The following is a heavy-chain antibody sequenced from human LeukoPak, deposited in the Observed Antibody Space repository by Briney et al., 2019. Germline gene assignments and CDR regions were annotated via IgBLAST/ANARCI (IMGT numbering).Heavy chain of an antibody. CDR1: GFTFSSYA. V-gene: IGHV3-30*02. D-gene: IGHD6-13*01. Sequence: GGSLRLSCAASGFTFSSYAMGWVRQAPGKGLEWVAFIRYDVYYKHYADSVKGRFTISRDNSKNTVYVQMNSLRGEDTAVYYCAKGGSSSWSYFDYWGQGILVTVSS. CDR2: IRYDVYYK. CDR3: AKGGSSSWSYFDY. J-gene: IGHJ4*02.